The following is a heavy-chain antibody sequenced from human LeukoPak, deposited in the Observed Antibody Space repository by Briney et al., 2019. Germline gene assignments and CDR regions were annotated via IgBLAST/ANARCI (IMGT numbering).Heavy chain of an antibody. CDR1: GFTFLSYG. CDR3: ARDRGSSSLLFPFDI. D-gene: IGHD6-13*01. CDR2: ISYHGSNK. V-gene: IGHV3-30*03. J-gene: IGHJ3*02. Sequence: GRSLRLSCAASGFTFLSYGMHWVRQAPGKGLDWVALISYHGSNKLYADSVKGRFTISRDNSNDTVYLEMNSLRAEDTAVYYCARDRGSSSLLFPFDIWGQGTMVTVSS.